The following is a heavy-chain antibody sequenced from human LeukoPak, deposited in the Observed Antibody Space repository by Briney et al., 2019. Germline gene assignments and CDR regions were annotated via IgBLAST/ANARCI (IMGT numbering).Heavy chain of an antibody. CDR2: IYYSGST. CDR1: GGSISSGDYY. V-gene: IGHV4-30-4*08. D-gene: IGHD3-3*01. CDR3: ARAKVLRFLDWLYVDD. Sequence: SQTLSLTCTVSGGSISSGDYYWRWLRQPPGTGLEWLGYIYYSGSTYYNPSLKSRVTISVDKSKNQFSLKLSSVTAADTAVYYCARAKVLRFLDWLYVDDWGQGTLVTVSS. J-gene: IGHJ4*02.